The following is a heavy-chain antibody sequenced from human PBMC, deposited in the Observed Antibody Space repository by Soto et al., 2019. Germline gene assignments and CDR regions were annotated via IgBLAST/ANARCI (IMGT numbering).Heavy chain of an antibody. Sequence: ASVKVSCKAAGYTFTAYKIHWVRQAPGQGLEWMGWINPNSGDTKYAQKFEGRVTMPRDTSTSTAYMELSGLRSDDTAVYYCARVFSMARGAPLGYWGQGALVTLSS. CDR3: ARVFSMARGAPLGY. CDR2: INPNSGDT. V-gene: IGHV1-2*02. D-gene: IGHD3-10*01. CDR1: GYTFTAYK. J-gene: IGHJ4*02.